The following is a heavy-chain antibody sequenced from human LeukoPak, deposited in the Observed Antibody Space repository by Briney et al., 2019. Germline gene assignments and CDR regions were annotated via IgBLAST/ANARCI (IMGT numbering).Heavy chain of an antibody. J-gene: IGHJ6*03. CDR3: ARGGEYSGSYYCCDYYYYMDV. V-gene: IGHV1-2*02. D-gene: IGHD1-26*01. CDR1: GYTFTGYY. Sequence: ASVKVSCKASGYTFTGYYMHWLRQAPGQGLEWMGWINPNSGGTNYAQKFQGRVTMTRDTSISTAYMELSRLRSDDTAVYYCARGGEYSGSYYCCDYYYYMDVRGKGTTVTVSS. CDR2: INPNSGGT.